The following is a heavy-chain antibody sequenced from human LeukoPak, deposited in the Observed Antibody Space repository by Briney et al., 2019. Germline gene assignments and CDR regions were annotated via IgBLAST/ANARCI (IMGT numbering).Heavy chain of an antibody. Sequence: KGGESLKISCEASGYRFTTFWIGWVRQMPGKGLEWMGIIHPGDSDTTYSPSFQGQVTISADKSISTAYLHWSSLKTSDTAMYYCARQNTGGSGLYWGQGTLVTVSS. CDR2: IHPGDSDT. J-gene: IGHJ4*02. V-gene: IGHV5-51*01. D-gene: IGHD2-8*02. CDR3: ARQNTGGSGLY. CDR1: GYRFTTFW.